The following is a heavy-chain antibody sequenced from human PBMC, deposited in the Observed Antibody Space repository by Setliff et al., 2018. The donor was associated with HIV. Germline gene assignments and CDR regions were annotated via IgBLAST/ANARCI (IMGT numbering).Heavy chain of an antibody. V-gene: IGHV3-9*01. J-gene: IGHJ3*02. Sequence: PGGSLRLSCAASGFTFDDYAMHWVRQAPGKGLEWVSGISWNSGSIGYADSVKGRFTISRDNAKNSLYLQMNSLRAEDTALYYCAKDMSSSSWVDAFDIWGQGTMVTVSS. CDR2: ISWNSGSI. CDR1: GFTFDDYA. D-gene: IGHD6-13*01. CDR3: AKDMSSSSWVDAFDI.